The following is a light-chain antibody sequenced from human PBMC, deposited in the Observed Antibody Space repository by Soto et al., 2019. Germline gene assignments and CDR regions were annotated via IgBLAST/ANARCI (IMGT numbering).Light chain of an antibody. CDR1: QSVSSSY. J-gene: IGKJ5*01. Sequence: EIVLTQSPGTMSLSPGERATLSCRASQSVSSSYLAWYQQKPGQAPRILIYGASSRAAGIPYRFSGSGSGTDFTITISRLEPEDFAVYYCQQYGSSPRFTFGQGTRLEIK. V-gene: IGKV3-20*01. CDR2: GAS. CDR3: QQYGSSPRFT.